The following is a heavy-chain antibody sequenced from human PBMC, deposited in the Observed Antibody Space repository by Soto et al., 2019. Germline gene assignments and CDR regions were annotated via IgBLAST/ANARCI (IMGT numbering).Heavy chain of an antibody. CDR2: IVKKSDGGIT. V-gene: IGHV3-15*07. D-gene: IGHD6-13*01. CDR3: TNHIKASGTADS. CDR1: GFTFSNAW. Sequence: EVQLVESGGGLVKPGGSLRLSCAASGFTFSNAWRNWVRQPPGKGLEWVGRIVKKSDGGITDYIAPVKGRFTISKDDSKIMLYLQMDSLKTEDTSVYYCTNHIKASGTADSWGQGILVTVSS. J-gene: IGHJ4*02.